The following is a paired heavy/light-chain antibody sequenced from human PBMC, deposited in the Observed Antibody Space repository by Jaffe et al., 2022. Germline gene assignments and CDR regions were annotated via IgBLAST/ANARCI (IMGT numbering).Heavy chain of an antibody. CDR1: AFNISTNY. Sequence: EVQLVESGGGLVQPGGSLRLSCAASAFNISTNYMSWVRQPPGKGLEWVSGIYTGGSTFYADSVKGRFTISIDSSKNTLYLQVNSLRTEDTAVYYCARDGGYYYDNSGPLGGVFDIWGQGTTVTVSS. CDR2: IYTGGST. J-gene: IGHJ3*02. V-gene: IGHV3-66*02. D-gene: IGHD3-22*01. CDR3: ARDGGYYYDNSGPLGGVFDI.
Light chain of an antibody. V-gene: IGKV3-15*01. J-gene: IGKJ1*01. Sequence: EIVMTQSPATLSVSPGERATLSCRASQSVSSNLAWYQQKPGQAPRLLIYGASTRATALPARFSGSGSGTEFTLTISSLQSEDFAVYYCQQYNHWPTFGQGTKVEIK. CDR1: QSVSSN. CDR3: QQYNHWPT. CDR2: GAS.